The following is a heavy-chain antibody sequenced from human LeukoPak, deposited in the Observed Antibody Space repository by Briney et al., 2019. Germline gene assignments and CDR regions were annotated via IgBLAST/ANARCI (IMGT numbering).Heavy chain of an antibody. CDR3: ARDRDPHVIGTTAIDY. CDR1: GFTFSDYY. Sequence: GGSLRLSCAASGFTFSDYYMSWIRQAPGKGLEWVSYISSSGSTIYYADSVKGRFTISRDNAKNSLYLQMNSLRAEDTAVYYCARDRDPHVIGTTAIDYWGQGTLVTVSS. D-gene: IGHD1-1*01. J-gene: IGHJ4*02. V-gene: IGHV3-11*04. CDR2: ISSSGSTI.